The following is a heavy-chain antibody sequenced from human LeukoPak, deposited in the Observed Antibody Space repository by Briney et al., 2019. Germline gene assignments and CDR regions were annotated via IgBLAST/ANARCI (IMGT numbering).Heavy chain of an antibody. Sequence: PGGSLRLSCAASGFTFSSYSMNWVRQAPGKGLEWVSYISSSSTIFYADSVKGRFTISRDNAKKSLYLQMNSLRDEDTAVYYCARTVAAYDYWGQGTLVTVSS. CDR1: GFTFSSYS. CDR2: ISSSSTI. D-gene: IGHD6-19*01. J-gene: IGHJ4*02. CDR3: ARTVAAYDY. V-gene: IGHV3-48*02.